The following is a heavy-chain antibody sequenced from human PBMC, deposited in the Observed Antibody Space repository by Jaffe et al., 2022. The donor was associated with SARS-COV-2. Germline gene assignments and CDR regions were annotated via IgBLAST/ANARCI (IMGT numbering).Heavy chain of an antibody. Sequence: QMQLVQSGPEVKKPGTSVKVSCKASGFTFTSSAMQWVRQARGQRLEWIGWIVVGSGNTNYAQKFQERVTITRDMSTSTAYMELSSLRSEDTAVYYCAADHGGDYDFWSGYNNWFDPWGQGTLVTVSS. J-gene: IGHJ5*02. CDR1: GFTFTSSA. CDR3: AADHGGDYDFWSGYNNWFDP. V-gene: IGHV1-58*02. CDR2: IVVGSGNT. D-gene: IGHD3-3*01.